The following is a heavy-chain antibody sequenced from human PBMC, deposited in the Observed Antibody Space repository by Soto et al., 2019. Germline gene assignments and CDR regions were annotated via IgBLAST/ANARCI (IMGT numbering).Heavy chain of an antibody. CDR1: GFTFSSYA. CDR2: ISGSGGST. CDR3: ARRIAVAGRGRAFDI. Sequence: EVQLLESGGGLVQPGGSLRLSCAASGFTFSSYAMSWVRQAPGKGLEWVSAISGSGGSTYYADSVKGRFTISRDNSKNTRYLQMNSLRAEDTAVYYCARRIAVAGRGRAFDIWGQGTMVTVSS. J-gene: IGHJ3*02. D-gene: IGHD6-19*01. V-gene: IGHV3-23*01.